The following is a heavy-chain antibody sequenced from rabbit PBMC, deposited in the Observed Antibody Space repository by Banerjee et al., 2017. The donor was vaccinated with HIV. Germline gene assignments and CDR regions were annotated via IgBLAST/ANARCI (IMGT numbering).Heavy chain of an antibody. Sequence: QSLEESGGDLVKPGASLTLTCTASGFSFSSSYWICWVRQAPGKGLEWIACIGTGSSGSTYYASWAKGRFTISSDHAQNTVDLQLNSLTAADTATYFCARDPAYGSPDYQLWGQGTLVTVS. CDR3: ARDPAYGSPDYQL. CDR2: IGTGSSGST. J-gene: IGHJ3*01. D-gene: IGHD5-1*01. CDR1: GFSFSSSYW. V-gene: IGHV1S40*01.